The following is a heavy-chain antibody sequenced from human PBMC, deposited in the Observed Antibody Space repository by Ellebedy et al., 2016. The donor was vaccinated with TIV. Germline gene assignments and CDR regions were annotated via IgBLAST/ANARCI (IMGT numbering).Heavy chain of an antibody. J-gene: IGHJ4*02. D-gene: IGHD7-27*01. Sequence: PGGSLRPSCAPSGFTFTNAWMNWVRQAPGKGLGWVGRIKSKSGGGTTEYAAPVKGRSTISRDDSKNTLFLQMNSLQIEDTAVYYCTTLGSWNYWGQGALVAVSS. CDR3: TTLGSWNY. CDR1: GFTFTNAW. V-gene: IGHV3-15*07. CDR2: IKSKSGGGTT.